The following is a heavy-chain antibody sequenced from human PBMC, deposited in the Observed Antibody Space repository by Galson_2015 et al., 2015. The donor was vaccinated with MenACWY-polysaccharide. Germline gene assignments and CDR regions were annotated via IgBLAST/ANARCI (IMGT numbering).Heavy chain of an antibody. CDR2: IKQDGSEK. CDR3: ATAPSRHVGQY. Sequence: SLRLSCAASGFTFSTYWMTWVRQAPGKGLEWVANIKQDGSEKYYVDSVKGRFTISRDNAENSLYLQKNSLRAEDTAVYYWATAPSRHVGQYWGQGTLVIVSS. CDR1: GFTFSTYW. V-gene: IGHV3-7*01. J-gene: IGHJ4*02.